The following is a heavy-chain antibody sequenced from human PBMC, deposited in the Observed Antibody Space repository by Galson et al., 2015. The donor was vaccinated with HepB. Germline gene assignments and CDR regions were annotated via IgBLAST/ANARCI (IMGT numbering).Heavy chain of an antibody. CDR3: AAEVGATYYYYYGMDV. CDR2: IVVGSGNT. D-gene: IGHD1-26*01. CDR1: GFTFTSSA. Sequence: SVKVSCKASGFTFTSSAVQWVRQARGQRLEWIGWIVVGSGNTNYAQKFQERVTITRDMSTSTAYMELSSLRSEDTAVYYCAAEVGATYYYYYGMDVWGQGTTVTVSS. V-gene: IGHV1-58*01. J-gene: IGHJ6*02.